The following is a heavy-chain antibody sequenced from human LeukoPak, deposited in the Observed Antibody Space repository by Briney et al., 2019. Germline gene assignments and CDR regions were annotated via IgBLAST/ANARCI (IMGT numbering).Heavy chain of an antibody. CDR3: VRQYYGSGSYYNVGY. CDR2: ITSSGDTR. D-gene: IGHD3-10*01. V-gene: IGHV3-48*03. Sequence: PGGSLRLSCAASGYTLSSYEIHWVRQAPGKGLEWVSYITSSGDTRQYADSVKGRFTISRDNAKNSLYLQMNSLRAEDTALYYCVRQYYGSGSYYNVGYWGQGTLVTVSS. CDR1: GYTLSSYE. J-gene: IGHJ4*02.